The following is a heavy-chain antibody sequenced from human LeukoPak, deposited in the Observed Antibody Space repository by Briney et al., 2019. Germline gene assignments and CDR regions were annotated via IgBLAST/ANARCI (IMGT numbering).Heavy chain of an antibody. CDR2: IFYSGST. V-gene: IGHV4-39*07. Sequence: SETLSLTCTVSGGSISSTYYWGWIRQPPGKGLEWIGSIFYSGSTYYNPSLKSRVTISIDMSKNQFSLKLRSVTAADTAVYYCARDLGPDYDFWSGSSKWFDPWGQGTLVTVSS. D-gene: IGHD3-3*01. J-gene: IGHJ5*02. CDR3: ARDLGPDYDFWSGSSKWFDP. CDR1: GGSISSTYY.